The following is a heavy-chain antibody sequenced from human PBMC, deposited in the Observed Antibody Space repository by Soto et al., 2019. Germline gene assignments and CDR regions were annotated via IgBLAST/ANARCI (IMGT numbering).Heavy chain of an antibody. J-gene: IGHJ4*02. CDR2: INTDGSST. V-gene: IGHV3-74*01. Sequence: PGVSLXLSFAASGFTFSSYWMHWVRQAPGEGLVWVSRINTDGSSTSYADSVKGRFTISRDNAKNTLYLQMNSLRTEDTAVYYCARQASFDYWGRGTLVTVSS. CDR1: GFTFSSYW. CDR3: ARQASFDY.